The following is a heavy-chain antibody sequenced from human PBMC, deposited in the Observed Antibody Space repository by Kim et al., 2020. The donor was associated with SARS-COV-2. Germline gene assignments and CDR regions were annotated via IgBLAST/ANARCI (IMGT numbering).Heavy chain of an antibody. V-gene: IGHV3-7*01. Sequence: GGSLRLSCAASGFTFSSYWMSWVRQAPGKGLEWVANIKQDGSEKYYVDSVKGRFTISRDNAKNSLYLQMNSLRAEDTAVYYCAGDSGEYYEPFDYWGQGTLVTVSS. D-gene: IGHD3-22*01. CDR2: IKQDGSEK. J-gene: IGHJ4*02. CDR3: AGDSGEYYEPFDY. CDR1: GFTFSSYW.